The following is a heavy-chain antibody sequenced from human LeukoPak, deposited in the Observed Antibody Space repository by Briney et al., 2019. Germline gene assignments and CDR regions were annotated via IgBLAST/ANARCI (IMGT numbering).Heavy chain of an antibody. V-gene: IGHV3-74*01. D-gene: IGHD2-21*01. J-gene: IGHJ4*02. CDR2: ISSEGSST. CDR1: GFTLSNFW. Sequence: GGSLRLSCEVFGFTLSNFWMHWVRQGPGKGLAWVSRISSEGSSTIYADSVKGRFTISRDNAKNTLYLEMKNLRAEDTAVYYCGRDFALGEGPVDYWGQGTLVTVSS. CDR3: GRDFALGEGPVDY.